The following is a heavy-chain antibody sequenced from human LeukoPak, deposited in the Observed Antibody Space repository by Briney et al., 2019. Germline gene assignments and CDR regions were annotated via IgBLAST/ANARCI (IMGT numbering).Heavy chain of an antibody. J-gene: IGHJ4*02. V-gene: IGHV4-31*03. CDR2: IYYSGSA. CDR3: ARVHYGSATKEDY. CDR1: GGSISSGGYY. D-gene: IGHD3-10*01. Sequence: PSETLSLTCTVSGGSISSGGYYWSWIRQHPGKGLEWIGYIYYSGSAYYNPSLKSRVTISVDTSENQFSLKLSSVTAADTAVYYCARVHYGSATKEDYWGQGTLVTVSS.